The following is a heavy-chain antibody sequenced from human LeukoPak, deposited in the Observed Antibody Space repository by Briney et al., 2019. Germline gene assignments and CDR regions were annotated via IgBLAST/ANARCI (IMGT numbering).Heavy chain of an antibody. CDR3: TTDEDWNYARKDV. CDR2: IVSEIDGGTT. V-gene: IGHV3-15*04. Sequence: GGSLRLSCAVSGFTVSSNYMSWVRQAPGKGLEWVGQIVSEIDGGTTDYAAPVKGRFTISRDDSKSTLYLQMNSLKIEDTAVYYCTTDEDWNYARKDVWGQGATVIVSS. D-gene: IGHD1-7*01. CDR1: GFTVSSNY. J-gene: IGHJ6*02.